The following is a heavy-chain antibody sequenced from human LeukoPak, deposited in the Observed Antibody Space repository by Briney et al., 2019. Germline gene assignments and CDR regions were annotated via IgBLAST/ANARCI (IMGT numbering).Heavy chain of an antibody. CDR3: AKDRDDYVWGSYLGAFDI. V-gene: IGHV3-23*01. J-gene: IGHJ3*02. D-gene: IGHD3-16*01. CDR2: IFPSGGEI. CDR1: GFTFSTFA. Sequence: GGSLRLSCAASGFTFSTFAMIWVRQPPGKGLEWVSSIFPSGGEIHYADSVRGRFTISRDNSKSTLSLQMNSLRAEDTAAFYCAKDRDDYVWGSYLGAFDIWGQGTMVTVSS.